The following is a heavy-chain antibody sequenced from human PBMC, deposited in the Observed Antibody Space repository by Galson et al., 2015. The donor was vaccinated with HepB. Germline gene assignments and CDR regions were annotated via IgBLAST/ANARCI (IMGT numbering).Heavy chain of an antibody. CDR2: IYHSGST. D-gene: IGHD3-22*01. J-gene: IGHJ4*02. Sequence: TLSLTCTVSGYSISSGYYWGWIRQPPGKGLEWIGSIYHSGSTYYNTSLKSRVTISIDTSKNQFSLKLTSVTAADTAVYYCARVSPNTSGYYGYFDSWGQGTLVTVSS. CDR3: ARVSPNTSGYYGYFDS. V-gene: IGHV4-38-2*02. CDR1: GYSISSGYY.